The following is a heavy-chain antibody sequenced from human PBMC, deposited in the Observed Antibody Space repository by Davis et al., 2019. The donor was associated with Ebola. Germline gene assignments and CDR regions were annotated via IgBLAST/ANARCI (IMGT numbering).Heavy chain of an antibody. J-gene: IGHJ4*02. D-gene: IGHD2-15*01. CDR1: GSTVSSNY. CDR2: IYSGGST. Sequence: GGSLRLSCAASGSTVSSNYMSWVRQAPGKGLEWVSVIYSGGSTYYADSVKGRFTISRDNSKNTLYLQMNSLRAEDTAVYYCARDVVGYCSGGSCWGQGTLVTVSS. CDR3: ARDVVGYCSGGSC. V-gene: IGHV3-66*01.